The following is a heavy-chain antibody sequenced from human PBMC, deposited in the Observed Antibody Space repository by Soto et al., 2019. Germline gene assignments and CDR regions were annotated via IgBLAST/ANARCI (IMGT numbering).Heavy chain of an antibody. D-gene: IGHD2-2*02. V-gene: IGHV3-48*01. CDR1: GFTFSSYS. J-gene: IGHJ6*03. Sequence: GGSLRLSCAASGFTFSSYSMNWVRQAPGKGLEWVSYISSSTSATYYADSVKGRFTISRDNAKNSLYLQMNSLRAEDTAVYYCARVYNFYYMDVWGKGTTVTVSS. CDR2: ISSSTSAT. CDR3: ARVYNFYYMDV.